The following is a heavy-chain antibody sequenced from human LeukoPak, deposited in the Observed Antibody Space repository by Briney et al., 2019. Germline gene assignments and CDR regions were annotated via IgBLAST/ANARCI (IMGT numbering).Heavy chain of an antibody. J-gene: IGHJ4*02. CDR3: AREEVHRDYDVGLFDY. Sequence: GGSLRLSCAASGFTFSSYAMSWVRQAPGKGLEWVSSISSSSSYIYYADSVKGRFTISRDNAKNSLYLQMNSLRAEDTAVYYCAREEVHRDYDVGLFDYWGQGTLVTVSS. D-gene: IGHD3-16*01. V-gene: IGHV3-21*01. CDR2: ISSSSSYI. CDR1: GFTFSSYA.